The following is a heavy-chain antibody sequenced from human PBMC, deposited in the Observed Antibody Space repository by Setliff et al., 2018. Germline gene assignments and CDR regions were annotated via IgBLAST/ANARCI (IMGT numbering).Heavy chain of an antibody. D-gene: IGHD2-8*01. CDR2: ISAYNGKT. CDR3: LRLVRYCTKIACQATSGDEV. V-gene: IGHV1-18*01. CDR1: GYTLSNSI. Sequence: ASVKVSCKASGYTLSNSILSWVRQAPGQGLEWMGWISAYNGKTYFAQKFQDRITLTTDTSTNTGYLELRGLRPDDTAVYYCLRLVRYCTKIACQATSGDEVWGLGTLVTVSS. J-gene: IGHJ4*02.